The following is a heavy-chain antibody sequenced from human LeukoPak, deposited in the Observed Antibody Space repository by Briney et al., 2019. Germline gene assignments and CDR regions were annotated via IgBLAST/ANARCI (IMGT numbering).Heavy chain of an antibody. CDR2: IYPGDSDT. CDR1: GYSFTSYW. V-gene: IGHV5-51*01. D-gene: IGHD6-25*01. Sequence: GESLKISCKASGYSFTSYWIGWVRQMPGKGLEWMGIIYPGDSDTRYSPSFQGQVTISADKSISTAYLQWSSLKASDTAMYYCARRPHYSSGNYYFDYWGQGTLVTVSS. J-gene: IGHJ4*02. CDR3: ARRPHYSSGNYYFDY.